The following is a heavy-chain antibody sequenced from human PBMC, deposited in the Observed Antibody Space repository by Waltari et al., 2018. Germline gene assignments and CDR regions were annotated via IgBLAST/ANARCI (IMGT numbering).Heavy chain of an antibody. CDR2: INSDGSST. CDR3: AREYAGYSYGGDGYFDY. J-gene: IGHJ4*02. Sequence: EVHLVESGGGLVQPGGSLRLSCAASGFTFSSYWMHWVRQAPGKGLVWVSRINSDGSSTSYADSVKGRFTISRDNAKNTLYLQMNSLRAEDTAVYYCAREYAGYSYGGDGYFDYWGQGTLVTVSS. CDR1: GFTFSSYW. D-gene: IGHD5-18*01. V-gene: IGHV3-74*01.